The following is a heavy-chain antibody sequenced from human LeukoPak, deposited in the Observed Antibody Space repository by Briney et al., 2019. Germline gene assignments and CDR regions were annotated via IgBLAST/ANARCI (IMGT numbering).Heavy chain of an antibody. D-gene: IGHD3-3*01. CDR2: ISNDGSNK. J-gene: IGHJ3*02. CDR1: GFTFSSHP. V-gene: IGHV3-30*04. CDR3: ARSYDFWSGSLTGAFDI. Sequence: GGSLRLSCAASGFTFSSHPMHWVRQAPGKGLEWVAVISNDGSNKYYADSVKGRFTISRDNSKNTLYLQMNSLRAEDTAVYYCARSYDFWSGSLTGAFDIWGQGTMVTVSS.